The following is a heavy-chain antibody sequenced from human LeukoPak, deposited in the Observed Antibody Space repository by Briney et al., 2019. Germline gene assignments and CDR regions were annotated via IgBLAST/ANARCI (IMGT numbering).Heavy chain of an antibody. CDR1: GGTFSSYG. V-gene: IGHV1-69*01. CDR3: ARGYDILTGPPEINWSDP. D-gene: IGHD3-9*01. Sequence: SVKVPCKASGGTFSSYGINWVRQAPGQGLEWMGGIIPIFGTANYAQKFQGRVTIAADESTSTAYMEVSSLRSEDTAVYYCARGYDILTGPPEINWSDPWGQGTLVTVSS. CDR2: IIPIFGTA. J-gene: IGHJ5*02.